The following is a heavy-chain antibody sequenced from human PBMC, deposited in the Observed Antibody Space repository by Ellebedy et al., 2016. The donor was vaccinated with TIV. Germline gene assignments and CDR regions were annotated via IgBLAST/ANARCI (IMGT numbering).Heavy chain of an antibody. CDR2: ISGSGNGT. CDR1: GFTFSNYA. Sequence: GGSLRLXCAASGFTFSNYAMNWVRQAPGKGLEWVSVISGSGNGTFYADSVKGRFTISRDNSKNTLYLQMHSLRVDDTALYYCAKDRGVGTADYWGHGTLVIVSS. D-gene: IGHD2-21*02. CDR3: AKDRGVGTADY. J-gene: IGHJ4*01. V-gene: IGHV3-23*01.